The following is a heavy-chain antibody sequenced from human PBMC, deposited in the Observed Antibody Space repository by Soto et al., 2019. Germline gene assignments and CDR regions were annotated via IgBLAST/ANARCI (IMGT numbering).Heavy chain of an antibody. D-gene: IGHD2-8*01. CDR2: ISSSSSTI. J-gene: IGHJ6*03. CDR1: GFTFSSYS. V-gene: IGHV3-48*01. Sequence: EVQLVESGGGLVQPGGSLRLSCAASGFTFSSYSMNWVRQAPGKGLEWVSYISSSSSTIYYADSVKGRFTISRDNAKNSLYLQMNSLRAEDTAVYYCARSNVLMVYAPLRGYYYYMDVWGKGTTVTVSS. CDR3: ARSNVLMVYAPLRGYYYYMDV.